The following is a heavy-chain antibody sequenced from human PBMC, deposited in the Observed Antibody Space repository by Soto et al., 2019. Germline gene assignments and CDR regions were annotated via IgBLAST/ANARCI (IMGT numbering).Heavy chain of an antibody. Sequence: GGSLRLSCAASGFTLSSHWMSWVRQAPGKGLEWVANIKQDGSEKNYADCVKGRFTISRDNARNSLSLQMNSLRAEDTAVYYCASWTYSSGWYLDPWGQGTLVTVSS. J-gene: IGHJ5*02. V-gene: IGHV3-7*03. CDR2: IKQDGSEK. D-gene: IGHD6-19*01. CDR1: GFTLSSHW. CDR3: ASWTYSSGWYLDP.